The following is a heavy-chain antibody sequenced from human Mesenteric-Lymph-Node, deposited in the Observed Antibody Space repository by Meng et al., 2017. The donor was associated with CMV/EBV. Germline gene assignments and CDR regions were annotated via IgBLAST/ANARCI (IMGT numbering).Heavy chain of an antibody. V-gene: IGHV4-59*01. CDR2: VYYSGST. D-gene: IGHD6-13*01. Sequence: SETLSLTCTVSGGSISNYYWNWIRQPPGKGLEWIGYVYYSGSTNYNPSLKSRVTISVDTSKNQFSLKLSSVTAADTAIYCCARAFSSSWHHPLKDWGQGTLVTVSS. CDR1: GGSISNYY. CDR3: ARAFSSSWHHPLKD. J-gene: IGHJ4*02.